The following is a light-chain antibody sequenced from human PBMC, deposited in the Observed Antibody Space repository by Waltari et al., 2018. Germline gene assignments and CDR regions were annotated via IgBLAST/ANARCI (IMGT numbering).Light chain of an antibody. CDR1: QTTNRW. Sequence: DIQMTQSPSTVSASVGDRVTIPCRASQTTNRWLAWYQQKPGKAPKLLIYRSSILESGVPSRFSGSGSGTEFTLTISSLQPDDFATYYCQQYISYSLTFGQGTKVEIK. J-gene: IGKJ1*01. V-gene: IGKV1-5*03. CDR2: RSS. CDR3: QQYISYSLT.